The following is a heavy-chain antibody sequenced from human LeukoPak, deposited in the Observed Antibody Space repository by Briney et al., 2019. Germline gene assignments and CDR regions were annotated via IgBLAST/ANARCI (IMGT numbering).Heavy chain of an antibody. CDR3: ARDRGQQWSDWFDP. Sequence: SETLSLTCTVSGGSISSYYWSWIRQPAGKGLEWIGRIYTSGSTNYNPSLKSRVTMSVDTSKNQFSLKLSSVTAADTAVYYCARDRGQQWSDWFDPWGQGTLVTASS. CDR2: IYTSGST. J-gene: IGHJ5*02. D-gene: IGHD6-19*01. V-gene: IGHV4-4*07. CDR1: GGSISSYY.